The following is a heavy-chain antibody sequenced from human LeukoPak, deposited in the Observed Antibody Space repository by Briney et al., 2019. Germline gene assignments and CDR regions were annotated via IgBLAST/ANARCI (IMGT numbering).Heavy chain of an antibody. CDR3: ARGQSNYYDSSGQNAFDI. CDR1: GYTFTGYY. D-gene: IGHD3-22*01. CDR2: INPSGGST. Sequence: ASVKVSCKASGYTFTGYYMHWVRQAPGQGLEWMGIINPSGGSTSYAQKFQGRVTMTRDMSTSTVYMELSSLRSEDTAVYYCARGQSNYYDSSGQNAFDIWGQGTMVTVSS. V-gene: IGHV1-46*01. J-gene: IGHJ3*02.